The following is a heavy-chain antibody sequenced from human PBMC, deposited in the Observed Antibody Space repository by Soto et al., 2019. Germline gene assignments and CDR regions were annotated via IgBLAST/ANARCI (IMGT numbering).Heavy chain of an antibody. Sequence: ASVKVSCKASGYTFTSYGISWVRQAPGQGLEWMGWVSAYNGNTNYAQKLQGRVTMTTDTSTSTAYMELRSLRSDDTAVYYCARRAIRARWYAFDIWGQGTMVTVSS. CDR3: ARRAIRARWYAFDI. CDR1: GYTFTSYG. J-gene: IGHJ3*02. V-gene: IGHV1-18*01. CDR2: VSAYNGNT. D-gene: IGHD6-6*01.